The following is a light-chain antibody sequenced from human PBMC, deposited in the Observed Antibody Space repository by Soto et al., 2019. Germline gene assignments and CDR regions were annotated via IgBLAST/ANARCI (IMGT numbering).Light chain of an antibody. CDR3: CSYAGSKNLV. CDR1: SSDVGGYNS. CDR2: EVS. V-gene: IGLV2-8*01. J-gene: IGLJ2*01. Sequence: QTALTQPPSAYGSPGQSVTISCTGTSSDVGGYNSVSWYQQHPGKAPKLVIYEVSKRPSGVPDRFSASKSDNTASLTVSGLQAEDEADYYCCSYAGSKNLVFGGGTQLTVL.